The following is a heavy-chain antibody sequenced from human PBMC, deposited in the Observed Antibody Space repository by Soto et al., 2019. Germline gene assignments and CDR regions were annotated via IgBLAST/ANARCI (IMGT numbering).Heavy chain of an antibody. CDR3: AREIQYSGTTSLYFDY. V-gene: IGHV3-30-3*01. J-gene: IGHJ4*02. Sequence: GGSLRLSCVASGFTFSSYAMHWVRQAPGKGLEWVAVISYDGSNKYYADSVKGRFTISRDNSKNTLYLQMNSLRAEDTAVYYCAREIQYSGTTSLYFDYWGQGTLVTVSS. CDR1: GFTFSSYA. D-gene: IGHD1-7*01. CDR2: ISYDGSNK.